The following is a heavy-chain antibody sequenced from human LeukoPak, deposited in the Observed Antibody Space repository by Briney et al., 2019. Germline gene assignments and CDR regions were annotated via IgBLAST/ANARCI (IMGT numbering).Heavy chain of an antibody. CDR2: IIPIFGTA. D-gene: IGHD2-21*01. CDR3: ARDLLPRPVGWFDP. Sequence: SVKVSCKAPGGTFSSYAISWVRQAPGQGLEWMGGIIPIFGTANYAQKFQGRVTITADESTSTAYMELSSLRSEDTAVYYCARDLLPRPVGWFDPWGQGTLVTVSS. V-gene: IGHV1-69*13. J-gene: IGHJ5*02. CDR1: GGTFSSYA.